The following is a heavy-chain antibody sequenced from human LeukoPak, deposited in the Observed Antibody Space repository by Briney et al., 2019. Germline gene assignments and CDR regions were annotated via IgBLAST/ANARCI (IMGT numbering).Heavy chain of an antibody. D-gene: IGHD3-22*01. Sequence: GASVKVSCKASGYTFTSYGISWVRQAPGQGLEWMGWISAYNGNTNYAQKLQGRVTMTTDTSTSTAYMELRSLRSDDTAVYYCARDRWYYYDSSGYPLDYWGQGTLVTVSS. V-gene: IGHV1-18*01. CDR3: ARDRWYYYDSSGYPLDY. CDR2: ISAYNGNT. CDR1: GYTFTSYG. J-gene: IGHJ4*02.